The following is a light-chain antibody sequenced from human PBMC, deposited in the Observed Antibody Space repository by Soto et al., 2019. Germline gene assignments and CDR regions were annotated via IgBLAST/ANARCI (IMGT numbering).Light chain of an antibody. CDR3: CSYAGDTTFFV. CDR1: SSDVGSYYP. J-gene: IGLJ1*01. Sequence: QSALTQPASMSGSPGQSITISCTGTSSDVGSYYPVSWFQQHPGKAPKLIIYAVNKRPSGVSDRFSGSKSGNTASLTISGLPAADEAEYYCCSYAGDTTFFVFGTGTKLTVL. CDR2: AVN. V-gene: IGLV2-23*02.